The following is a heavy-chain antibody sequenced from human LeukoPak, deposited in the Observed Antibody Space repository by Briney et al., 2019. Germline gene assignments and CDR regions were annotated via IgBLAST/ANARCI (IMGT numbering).Heavy chain of an antibody. CDR3: AKYHNPDSTGPFH. V-gene: IGHV3-23*01. J-gene: IGHJ4*02. Sequence: GGSLRLSCAASEFTLGSYAMSWVRQAPGKGLGWVSGISANGANTHYAESVRGRFIISRDNSKNTLYLQMNSQRAGDTALYFCAKYHNPDSTGPFHWGQGTLVTVSS. CDR2: ISANGANT. CDR1: EFTLGSYA. D-gene: IGHD3-22*01.